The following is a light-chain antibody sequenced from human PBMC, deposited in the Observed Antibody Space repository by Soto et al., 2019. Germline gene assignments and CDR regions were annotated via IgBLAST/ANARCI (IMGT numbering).Light chain of an antibody. CDR2: QTS. V-gene: IGKV3-15*01. CDR3: QHYSGWPPV. Sequence: DIVLTQSPGTLSLSPGERATLSCRASQSVSSNVAWYQQKPGQAPRLLIYQTSARATGIPGRFSGSGSGTDFTLTISNLQSEDFALYYCQHYSGWPPVFGQGTKVDIK. CDR1: QSVSSN. J-gene: IGKJ2*01.